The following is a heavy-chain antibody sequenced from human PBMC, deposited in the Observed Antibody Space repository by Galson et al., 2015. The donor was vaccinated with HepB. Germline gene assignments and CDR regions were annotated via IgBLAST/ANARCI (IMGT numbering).Heavy chain of an antibody. J-gene: IGHJ5*02. CDR3: ARRISRAIPFDP. D-gene: IGHD2-15*01. CDR2: IWYDGSNK. CDR1: GFTFSSYG. Sequence: SLRLSCAASGFTFSSYGMHWVRQAPGKGLEWVAVIWYDGSNKYYADSVKGRFTISRDNSKNTLYLQMNSLRAEDTAVYYCARRISRAIPFDPWGQGTLVTVSS. V-gene: IGHV3-33*01.